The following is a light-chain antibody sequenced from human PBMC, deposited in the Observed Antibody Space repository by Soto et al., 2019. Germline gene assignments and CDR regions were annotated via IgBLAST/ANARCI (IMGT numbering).Light chain of an antibody. J-gene: IGKJ1*01. V-gene: IGKV1-5*03. CDR1: QNIDNW. CDR2: RTS. Sequence: DIQMTQSPSTLSASVGDRVTITCRASQNIDNWLAWYQQKPGKAPKLMIYRTSSLESGVPSRFSGSGSGTEFTLTISSLQPDDFVIYFCQQYKSYPWTFGQGTKVEIK. CDR3: QQYKSYPWT.